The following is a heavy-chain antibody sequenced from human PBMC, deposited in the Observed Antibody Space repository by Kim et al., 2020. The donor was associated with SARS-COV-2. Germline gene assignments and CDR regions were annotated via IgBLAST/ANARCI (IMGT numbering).Heavy chain of an antibody. J-gene: IGHJ6*03. CDR3: VKDKTLVLYYMDV. CDR2: ISWNSGTI. V-gene: IGHV3-9*01. Sequence: GGSLRLSCAASGFTFDDYGMHWVRQAPGKALEWVSSISWNSGTIDYADSVKGRFTISRDNANNTLYLQMNSLRPEDTALYYCVKDKTLVLYYMDVWGQGTTVTVSS. CDR1: GFTFDDYG. D-gene: IGHD6-6*01.